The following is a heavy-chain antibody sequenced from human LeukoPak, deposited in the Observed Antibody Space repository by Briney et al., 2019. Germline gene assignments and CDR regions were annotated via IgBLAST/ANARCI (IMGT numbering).Heavy chain of an antibody. Sequence: SVKVSCKASGGTFSSYTISWVRQAPGQGLEWMGRIIPILGIANYAQKFQGRVTITADKSTSTAYMELSSLRSEDTAVYYCARDGAVYCSGGGCWDYWGQGTLVTVSS. J-gene: IGHJ4*02. CDR1: GGTFSSYT. D-gene: IGHD2-15*01. CDR2: IIPILGIA. CDR3: ARDGAVYCSGGGCWDY. V-gene: IGHV1-69*04.